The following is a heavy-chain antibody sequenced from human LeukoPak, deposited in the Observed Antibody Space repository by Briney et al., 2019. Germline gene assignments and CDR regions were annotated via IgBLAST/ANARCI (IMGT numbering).Heavy chain of an antibody. CDR3: AREVDIVVVPAANLDAFDI. J-gene: IGHJ3*02. CDR1: GYTFTSYY. D-gene: IGHD2-2*03. Sequence: ASVKVSCKASGYTFTSYYMHWVRQAPGQGLEWMGLINPSGGSTSYAQKFQGRVTMTRDTSTSTVYMELSSLRSEDTAVYYCAREVDIVVVPAANLDAFDIWGQGTMVTVSS. V-gene: IGHV1-46*01. CDR2: INPSGGST.